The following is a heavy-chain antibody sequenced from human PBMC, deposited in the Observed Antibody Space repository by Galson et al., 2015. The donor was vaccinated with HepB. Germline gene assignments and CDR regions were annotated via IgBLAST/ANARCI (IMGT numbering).Heavy chain of an antibody. Sequence: SLRLSCAASGFTFSTYTMNWVRQAPGKGLEWVSSISSSSTYIYYADSMKGRFTISRDNAKNSLYLQMNSLRAEDTAVYYCARVFRSGAFDYWGQGTLVTVSS. CDR1: GFTFSTYT. J-gene: IGHJ4*02. V-gene: IGHV3-21*01. D-gene: IGHD4/OR15-4a*01. CDR3: ARVFRSGAFDY. CDR2: ISSSSTYI.